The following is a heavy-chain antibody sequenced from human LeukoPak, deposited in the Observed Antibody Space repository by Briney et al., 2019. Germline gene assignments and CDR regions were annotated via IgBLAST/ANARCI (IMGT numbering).Heavy chain of an antibody. V-gene: IGHV3-30-3*01. CDR3: AKDFFWSGRDAYYFDY. J-gene: IGHJ4*02. D-gene: IGHD3-3*01. CDR2: ISADGSEK. CDR1: GFTFSSYA. Sequence: GGSLRLSCVGSGFTFSSYALHWLRQAPGKGLEWVAVISADGSEKYYADSVKGRFTISRDNSKNTLYLQMNSLRAEDTAVYYCAKDFFWSGRDAYYFDYWGQGTLVTVSS.